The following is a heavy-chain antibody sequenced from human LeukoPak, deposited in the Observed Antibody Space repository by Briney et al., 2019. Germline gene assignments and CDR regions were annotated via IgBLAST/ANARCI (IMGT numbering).Heavy chain of an antibody. CDR3: ARDIIVVVPAAIQADYYYGMDV. CDR2: INHIGST. CDR1: GGSFSGYY. Sequence: PSETLSLTGAVYGGSFSGYYWSWIRQRPGKGLEWRGEINHIGSTNYTPSLKRRVTISVDTSKNQFSLKLSSVPAADTAVYYCARDIIVVVPAAIQADYYYGMDVWGQGTTVTVSS. D-gene: IGHD2-2*01. V-gene: IGHV4-34*01. J-gene: IGHJ6*02.